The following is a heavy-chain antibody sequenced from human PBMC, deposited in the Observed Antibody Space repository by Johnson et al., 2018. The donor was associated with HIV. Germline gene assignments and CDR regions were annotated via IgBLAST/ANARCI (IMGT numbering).Heavy chain of an antibody. CDR2: ISWNGGST. Sequence: VQLVESGGGVVQPGRYLRLSCAASGFTFSSYAMHWVRQAPGKGLEWVSLISWNGGSTGYADSVKGRFTISRDNAKNSLYLQMNSLRAEDTALYYCARGAPWSGSDAFDIWGQGTMFTVSS. CDR1: GFTFSSYA. J-gene: IGHJ3*02. D-gene: IGHD3-3*01. V-gene: IGHV3-20*04. CDR3: ARGAPWSGSDAFDI.